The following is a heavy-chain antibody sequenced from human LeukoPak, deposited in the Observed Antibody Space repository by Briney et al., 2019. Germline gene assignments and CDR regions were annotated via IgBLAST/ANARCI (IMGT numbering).Heavy chain of an antibody. CDR1: GYTFISYD. V-gene: IGHV1-2*02. J-gene: IGHJ4*02. CDR2: INPNSGGT. D-gene: IGHD2-2*01. Sequence: ASVKVSCKASGYTFISYDINWVRQAPGQGLEWMGWINPNSGGTNYAQKFQGRVTMTRDTSISTAYMELSRLRSDDTALYYCASFVVVPAARWVVPDLFDYWGQGTLVTVSS. CDR3: ASFVVVPAARWVVPDLFDY.